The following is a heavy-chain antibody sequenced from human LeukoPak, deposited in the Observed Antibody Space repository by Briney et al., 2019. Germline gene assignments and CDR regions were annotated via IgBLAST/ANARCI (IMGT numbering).Heavy chain of an antibody. CDR1: GFTFSSYG. Sequence: GGSLRLSCAASGFTFSSYGMSWVRQAPGKGLEWVSAISGSGGSTYYADSVKRGFTISRDNSKNTLYLQMNSLRAEDTAVYYCARRAGAYSHPYDYWGQGTLVTVSS. CDR3: ARRAGAYSHPYDY. V-gene: IGHV3-23*01. CDR2: ISGSGGST. J-gene: IGHJ4*02. D-gene: IGHD4/OR15-4a*01.